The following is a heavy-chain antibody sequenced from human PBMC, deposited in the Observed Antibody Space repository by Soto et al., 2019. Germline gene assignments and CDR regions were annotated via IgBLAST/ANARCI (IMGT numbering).Heavy chain of an antibody. J-gene: IGHJ3*02. D-gene: IGHD3-16*01. CDR3: ATAFGGVRRGFDAFDI. CDR2: NSASNGNT. Sequence: ASVKVSCKASGYNLINYGISWVRQAPGQGLEWMGWNSASNGNTNYAQKVQGRVTMTTDTSTNTAYMELRSLRSEDTAVYYCATAFGGVRRGFDAFDIWGQGTMVTVSS. V-gene: IGHV1-18*01. CDR1: GYNLINYG.